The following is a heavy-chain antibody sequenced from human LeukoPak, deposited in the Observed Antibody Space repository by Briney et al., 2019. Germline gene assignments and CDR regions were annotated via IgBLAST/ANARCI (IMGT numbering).Heavy chain of an antibody. CDR3: ARDLDDSSGFHPVYYYYGMDV. J-gene: IGHJ6*02. D-gene: IGHD3-22*01. V-gene: IGHV3-21*01. Sequence: KTGGSLRLSCAASGFTFSSYSMNWVRQAPGKGLEWVSSISSSSSYIYYADSVKGRFTISRDNAKNSLYLQMNSLRAEDTAVYYCARDLDDSSGFHPVYYYYGMDVWGQGTTVTVSS. CDR1: GFTFSSYS. CDR2: ISSSSSYI.